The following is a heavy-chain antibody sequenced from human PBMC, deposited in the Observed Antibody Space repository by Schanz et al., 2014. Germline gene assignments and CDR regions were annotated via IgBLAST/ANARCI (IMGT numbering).Heavy chain of an antibody. CDR2: INPLSGAT. J-gene: IGHJ5*02. CDR1: GYTFTGYY. CDR3: ARRGPNCSNNACYHGWFDP. V-gene: IGHV1-2*02. D-gene: IGHD4-4*01. Sequence: QVLLVQSGAEVKQPGASVKVSCKASGYTFTGYYIHWVRQAPGQGFEWMGWINPLSGATDYAPTLQGRVSMTRDTSISTAYMEVTRLVSSDTAVYYCARRGPNCSNNACYHGWFDPWGQGTLVTVSS.